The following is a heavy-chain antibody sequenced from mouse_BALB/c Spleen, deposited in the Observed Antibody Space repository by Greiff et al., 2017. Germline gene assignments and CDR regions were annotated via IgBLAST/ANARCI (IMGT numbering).Heavy chain of an antibody. CDR1: GFSLTSYG. CDR3: ASPNWDGAWFAY. Sequence: VQLVESGPGLVQPSQSLSITCTVSGFSLTSYGVHWVRQSPGKGLEWLGVIWSGGSTDYNAAFISRLSISKDNSKSQVFFKMNSLQANDTAIYYCASPNWDGAWFAYWGQGTLVTVSA. CDR2: IWSGGST. J-gene: IGHJ3*01. D-gene: IGHD4-1*01. V-gene: IGHV2-2*02.